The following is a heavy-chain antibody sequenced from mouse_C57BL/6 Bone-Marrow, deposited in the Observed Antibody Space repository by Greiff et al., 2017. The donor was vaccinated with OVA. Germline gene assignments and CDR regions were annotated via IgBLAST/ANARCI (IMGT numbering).Heavy chain of an antibody. V-gene: IGHV1-4*01. CDR1: GYTFTSYT. J-gene: IGHJ3*01. CDR3: AFYGYDEGFAY. Sequence: QVQLKQSGAELARPGASVKMSCKASGYTFTSYTMHWVKQRPGQGLEWIGYINPSSGYTKYNQKFEDKATLTADKSSSTAYMQLSSLTSEDSAVYYCAFYGYDEGFAYWGQGTLVTVSA. D-gene: IGHD2-2*01. CDR2: INPSSGYT.